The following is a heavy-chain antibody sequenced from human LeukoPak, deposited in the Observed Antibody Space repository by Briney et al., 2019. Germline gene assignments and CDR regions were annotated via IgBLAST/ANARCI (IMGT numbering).Heavy chain of an antibody. J-gene: IGHJ5*02. D-gene: IGHD3-10*01. CDR2: IYYSGST. V-gene: IGHV4-59*01. CDR1: GGSISSYY. Sequence: SETLSLTCTVSGGSISSYYWSWIRQPPGKGLEWIGYIYYSGSTNYNPSLKSRVTISVDTSKNQFSLKLSSVTAADTAVYYCARERRGLDWFDPWGQGTLVTVSS. CDR3: ARERRGLDWFDP.